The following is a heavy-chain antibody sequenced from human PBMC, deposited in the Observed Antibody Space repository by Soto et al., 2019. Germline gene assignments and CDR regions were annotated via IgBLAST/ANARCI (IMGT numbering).Heavy chain of an antibody. D-gene: IGHD2-15*01. CDR1: GGSISSGDYY. CDR2: IYYSGST. J-gene: IGHJ4*02. V-gene: IGHV4-30-4*01. Sequence: QVQLQESGPGLVRPSQTLSLTCTVSGGSISSGDYYWTWIRQPPGKGLEWIGYIYYSGSTYYNPSLDSRVTISVDTSKNQFSLKLSSVTAADTAVYYCARGSCGGGSCYTYDCWGQGTLVTVSS. CDR3: ARGSCGGGSCYTYDC.